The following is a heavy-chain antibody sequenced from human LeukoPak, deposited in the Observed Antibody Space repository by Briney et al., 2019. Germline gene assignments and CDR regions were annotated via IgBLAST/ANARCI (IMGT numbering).Heavy chain of an antibody. V-gene: IGHV3-33*01. Sequence: TGRSLRLSCAASGFTFSSYGMHWVRQAPGKGLEWVAVIWYDGSNKYYADSVKGRFTTSRDNSKNTLYLQMNSLRAEDTAVYYCARDKGYSSGKDIWGQGTMVTVSS. CDR3: ARDKGYSSGKDI. CDR2: IWYDGSNK. D-gene: IGHD6-19*01. J-gene: IGHJ3*02. CDR1: GFTFSSYG.